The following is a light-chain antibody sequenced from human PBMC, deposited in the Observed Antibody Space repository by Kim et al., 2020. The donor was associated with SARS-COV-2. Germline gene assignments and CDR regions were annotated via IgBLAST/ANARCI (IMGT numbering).Light chain of an antibody. CDR1: QAISSH. J-gene: IGKJ2*01. CDR2: AVS. CDR3: LQVYSYPYT. V-gene: IGKV1-9*01. Sequence: SASEGDRVTLTCRASQAISSHLAWCQQKPGKAPKLLIYAVSTLQTGVSPRFTGDRSGQDFTLTINSLQPEDSATYYCLQVYSYPYTFGPGTKLEI.